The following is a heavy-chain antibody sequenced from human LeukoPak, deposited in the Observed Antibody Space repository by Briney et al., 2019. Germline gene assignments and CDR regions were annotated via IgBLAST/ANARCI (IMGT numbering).Heavy chain of an antibody. D-gene: IGHD3-22*01. J-gene: IGHJ4*02. CDR1: GFTFSTYA. CDR3: ARDRGRYYDSRGFYWGYYFDS. CDR2: ISGSGDST. Sequence: GGSLRLSCAASGFTFSTYAVNWVRQAPGKGLEWVSTISGSGDSTYYADSVKGRFTISRDNSKDTLYLQMSSVRVDDTAAYYCARDRGRYYDSRGFYWGYYFDSWGQGILVTVST. V-gene: IGHV3-23*01.